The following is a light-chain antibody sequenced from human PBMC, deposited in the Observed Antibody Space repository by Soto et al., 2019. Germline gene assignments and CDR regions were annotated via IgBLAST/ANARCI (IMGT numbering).Light chain of an antibody. Sequence: SYELTQPPSVSVSPGQTASITCSGDKLGDKYACWYQQKPGQSPVLVIYQDSKRPSGIPERFSGSNSGNTATLTISGTQAMDVADYYCQAWDSSSVVFGGGTQLTVL. CDR1: KLGDKY. CDR2: QDS. CDR3: QAWDSSSVV. J-gene: IGLJ2*01. V-gene: IGLV3-1*01.